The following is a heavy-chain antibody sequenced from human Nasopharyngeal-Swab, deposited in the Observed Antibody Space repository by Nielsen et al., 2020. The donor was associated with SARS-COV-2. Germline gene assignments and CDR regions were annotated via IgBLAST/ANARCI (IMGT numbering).Heavy chain of an antibody. CDR1: GFNFSTYW. CDR2: IDNGGYT. Sequence: GGSLRLSCAGSGFNFSTYWMHWVRQAPGKGLVWVSRIDNGGYTNYADSVKGRFTISRDSAENTLYLQMNSLRAEDTAVYYCARIAIGGSRAFDVWGQGTMVTVSP. V-gene: IGHV3-74*01. D-gene: IGHD2-21*01. CDR3: ARIAIGGSRAFDV. J-gene: IGHJ3*01.